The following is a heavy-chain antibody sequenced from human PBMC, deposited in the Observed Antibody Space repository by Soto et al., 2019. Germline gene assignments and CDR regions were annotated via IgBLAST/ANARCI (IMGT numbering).Heavy chain of an antibody. CDR2: ISAYNGNT. Sequence: ASVKVSCKAAGYGFTSYGINWVRQAPGEGLKWMGWISAYNGNTNFAQNQGRVTLTTDTSTSTAYMELRSLRSDDTAVYYCARDSGYGGNSGPAYWGQGTLVTVSS. D-gene: IGHD5-12*01. CDR1: GYGFTSYG. V-gene: IGHV1-18*01. J-gene: IGHJ4*02. CDR3: ARDSGYGGNSGPAY.